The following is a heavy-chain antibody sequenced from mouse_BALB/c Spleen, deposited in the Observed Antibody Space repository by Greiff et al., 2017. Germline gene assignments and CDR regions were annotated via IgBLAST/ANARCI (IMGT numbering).Heavy chain of an antibody. Sequence: QVQLQQSGAELVRPGSSVKISCKASGYAFSSYWMNWVKQRPGQGLEWIGQIYPGDGDTNYNGKFKGKATLTADKSSSTAYMQLSSLTSEDSAVYFCARSGAYYGNYWFAYWGQGTLVTVSA. CDR3: ARSGAYYGNYWFAY. CDR2: IYPGDGDT. CDR1: GYAFSSYW. V-gene: IGHV1-80*01. J-gene: IGHJ3*01. D-gene: IGHD2-10*01.